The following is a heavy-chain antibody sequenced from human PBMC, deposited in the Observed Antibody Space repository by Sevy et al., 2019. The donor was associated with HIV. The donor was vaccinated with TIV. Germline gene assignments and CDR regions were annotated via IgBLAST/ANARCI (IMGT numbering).Heavy chain of an antibody. CDR3: ARTIVVVPAARTRPPIGYLQH. Sequence: SETLSLTCTVSGGSISSGGYYWSWIRQHPGKGLEWIGYIYYSGSTYYNPSLKSRVTISVDTSKNQFSLKLSSVTAADTAVYYCARTIVVVPAARTRPPIGYLQHWGQGTLVTVSS. J-gene: IGHJ1*01. V-gene: IGHV4-31*03. D-gene: IGHD2-2*01. CDR2: IYYSGST. CDR1: GGSISSGGYY.